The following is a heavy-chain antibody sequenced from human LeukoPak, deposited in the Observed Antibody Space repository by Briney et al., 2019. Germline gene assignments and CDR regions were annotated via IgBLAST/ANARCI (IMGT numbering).Heavy chain of an antibody. J-gene: IGHJ5*02. Sequence: GRSLRLSCAASGFTFDDYAMPWVRQAPGKGLEWVSGISWNSGSIGYADSVKGRFTISRDNAKNSLYLQMNSLRAEDTALYYCAKYSSGWYEGWFDPWGQGTLVTVSS. CDR1: GFTFDDYA. D-gene: IGHD6-19*01. CDR2: ISWNSGSI. V-gene: IGHV3-9*01. CDR3: AKYSSGWYEGWFDP.